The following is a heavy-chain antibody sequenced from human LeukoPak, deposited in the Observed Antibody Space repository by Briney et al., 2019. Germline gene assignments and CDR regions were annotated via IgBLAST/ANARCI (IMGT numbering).Heavy chain of an antibody. CDR3: AKGGVYGDYYFDY. Sequence: GGSLRLSCAASGFTFSSYAMSWVRQAPGKGLEWVSAISGSGGGTYYADSVKGRFTISRDNSKNTLYLQMNSLRAEDTAVYYCAKGGVYGDYYFDYWGQGTLVTVSS. J-gene: IGHJ4*02. CDR2: ISGSGGGT. D-gene: IGHD4-17*01. CDR1: GFTFSSYA. V-gene: IGHV3-23*01.